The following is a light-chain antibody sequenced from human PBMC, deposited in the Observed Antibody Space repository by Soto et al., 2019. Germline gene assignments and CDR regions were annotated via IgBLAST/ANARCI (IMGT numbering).Light chain of an antibody. J-gene: IGLJ1*01. CDR2: EVT. Sequence: QSALTQPPSASGSPGQSVTISCTGTKNDIGVYDFVSWYQHHPGKAPRLIIYEVTKRPSGVPDRFSGSKSGNTASLTVSGLQADDEADYYCSSYAGNNNYVFGTGTKLTVL. V-gene: IGLV2-8*01. CDR3: SSYAGNNNYV. CDR1: KNDIGVYDF.